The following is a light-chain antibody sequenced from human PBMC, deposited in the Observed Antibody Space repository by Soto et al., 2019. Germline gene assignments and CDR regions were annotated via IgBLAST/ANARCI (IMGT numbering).Light chain of an antibody. J-gene: IGKJ1*01. Sequence: EMVLAQSPGTLSFSPSERGSDXGRLSQRVTNPYLPWYQQKPGQAPRLLIYDASNRATGTPARFSGSGSGTDFTLTISSLEPEDFAVYYCQQRSNWTRPFGQGTKVDIK. CDR3: QQRSNWTRP. CDR1: QRVTNPY. V-gene: IGKV3-11*01. CDR2: DAS.